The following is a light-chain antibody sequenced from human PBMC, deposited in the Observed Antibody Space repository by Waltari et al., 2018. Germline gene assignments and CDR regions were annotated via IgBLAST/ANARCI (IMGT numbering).Light chain of an antibody. Sequence: DIQMTQSPSSLSASVGDRVTITCQASHDISNYLNWYQQKPGKAPKLLIYDASNLETGVPPRFSGSGSGTDFTFTISSLQPEDIATYYCQQYDNLPITFGQGTRLEIK. V-gene: IGKV1-33*01. CDR2: DAS. J-gene: IGKJ5*01. CDR1: HDISNY. CDR3: QQYDNLPIT.